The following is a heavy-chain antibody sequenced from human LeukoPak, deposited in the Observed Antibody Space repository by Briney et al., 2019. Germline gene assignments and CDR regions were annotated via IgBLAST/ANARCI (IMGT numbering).Heavy chain of an antibody. CDR1: GGSFTTDY. Sequence: SETLSLTCAVYGGSFTTDYWSWIRQSPGKGLEWIGEINHSGSTNYNPSLKSRVTISVDTSKNQFSLKLSSVTAADTAVYYCAFMEWLDYWGQGTLVTVSS. CDR3: AFMEWLDY. V-gene: IGHV4-34*01. J-gene: IGHJ4*02. D-gene: IGHD3-3*01. CDR2: INHSGST.